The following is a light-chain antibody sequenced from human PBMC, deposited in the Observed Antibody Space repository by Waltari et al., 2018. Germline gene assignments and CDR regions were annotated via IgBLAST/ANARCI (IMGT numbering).Light chain of an antibody. Sequence: QSALTQPASVSGSPGQSITISCTGTSSDVGSYNLVSWYQQHPDKAPKLMIYEGSKRPSGVSKRFSGSKSGNTASLTISGLQAEDEADYYCCSYAGSSTLVFGGGTKLTVL. J-gene: IGLJ2*01. CDR2: EGS. CDR1: SSDVGSYNL. CDR3: CSYAGSSTLV. V-gene: IGLV2-23*01.